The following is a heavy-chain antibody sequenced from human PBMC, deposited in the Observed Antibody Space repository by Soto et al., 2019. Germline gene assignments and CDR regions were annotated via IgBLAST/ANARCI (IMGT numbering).Heavy chain of an antibody. CDR1: GYTFTSYA. J-gene: IGHJ5*02. V-gene: IGHV1-3*01. Sequence: GASVKVSCKASGYTFTSYAMHWVRQAPGQRLEWMGWINAGNGNTKYSQKFQGRVTITRDTSASTAYMELSSLRSEDTAVYYCPRDTLYDSSGYYYVWYNWFAPWGQGTLATV. CDR2: INAGNGNT. D-gene: IGHD3-22*01. CDR3: PRDTLYDSSGYYYVWYNWFAP.